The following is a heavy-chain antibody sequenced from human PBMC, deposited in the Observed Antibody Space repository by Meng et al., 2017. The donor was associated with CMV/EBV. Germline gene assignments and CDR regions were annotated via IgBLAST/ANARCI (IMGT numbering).Heavy chain of an antibody. Sequence: GGSLRLSCAASGFTFSSYEMNWVRQAPGKGLEWVSYISSSGSTIYYADSVKGRFTISRDNAKNSLYLQMNSLRAEDTAVYYCAINAYGVVPAATDYFDYWGQGTLVTVSS. V-gene: IGHV3-48*03. CDR2: ISSSGSTI. CDR1: GFTFSSYE. CDR3: AINAYGVVPAATDYFDY. D-gene: IGHD2-2*01. J-gene: IGHJ4*02.